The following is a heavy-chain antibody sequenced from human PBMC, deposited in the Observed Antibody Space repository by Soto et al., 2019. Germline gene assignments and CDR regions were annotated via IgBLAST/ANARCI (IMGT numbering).Heavy chain of an antibody. D-gene: IGHD5-12*01. V-gene: IGHV3-7*03. J-gene: IGHJ6*02. Sequence: GGSLRLSCVGSGFTFSSYWMGWVRQTPGKGLEWVATIKADGTEKYYVDSVKGRFTFFRDNAKTSAYLEMNSLRAEDTAVYYCVTAVRGYNANGDLWGQGTTVTVSS. CDR2: IKADGTEK. CDR3: VTAVRGYNANGDL. CDR1: GFTFSSYW.